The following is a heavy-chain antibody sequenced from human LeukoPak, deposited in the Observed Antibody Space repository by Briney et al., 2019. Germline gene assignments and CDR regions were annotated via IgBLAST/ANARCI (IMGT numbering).Heavy chain of an antibody. D-gene: IGHD6-19*01. V-gene: IGHV3-74*01. Sequence: PGGSLRLSYAASGFTFSKYWMLWVRQAPGKGLESVSRINTDGTVTPYADSVKGRFTVSRDNADNTMFLQMNSVRHEDTAVYYCATKQWLAPPPDSWGQGTPVTVSS. CDR2: INTDGTVT. CDR3: ATKQWLAPPPDS. J-gene: IGHJ4*02. CDR1: GFTFSKYW.